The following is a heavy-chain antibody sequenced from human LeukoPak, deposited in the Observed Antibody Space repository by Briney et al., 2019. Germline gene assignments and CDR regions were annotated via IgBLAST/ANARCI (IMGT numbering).Heavy chain of an antibody. CDR2: IIPILGIA. D-gene: IGHD6-19*01. CDR1: GGTFSSYA. Sequence: ASVKVSCKASGGTFSSYAISWVRQAPGQGLEWMGRIIPILGIANYAQKFQGRVTITADTSTDTAYMELSSLRSEDTAVYYCATYRPGIAVALDYWGQGTLVTVSS. CDR3: ATYRPGIAVALDY. V-gene: IGHV1-69*04. J-gene: IGHJ4*02.